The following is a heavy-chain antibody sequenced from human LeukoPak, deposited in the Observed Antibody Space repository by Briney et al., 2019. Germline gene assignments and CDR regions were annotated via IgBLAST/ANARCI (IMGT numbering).Heavy chain of an antibody. CDR2: IYGSGTT. J-gene: IGHJ4*02. Sequence: AGGSLRLSCVASGFTVSNNYMSWVRQAPGKGLEWVSVIYGSGTTYYADSVQGRFTIASDSSKNTVYLQMNSLRAEDTAVYYWARGPNYGDYGGQWGQGTLVTVSS. V-gene: IGHV3-53*01. CDR1: GFTVSNNY. CDR3: ARGPNYGDYGGQ. D-gene: IGHD4-17*01.